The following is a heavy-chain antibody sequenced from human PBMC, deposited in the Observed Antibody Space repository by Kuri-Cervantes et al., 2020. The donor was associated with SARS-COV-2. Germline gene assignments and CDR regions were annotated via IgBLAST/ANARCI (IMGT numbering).Heavy chain of an antibody. CDR2: ISYDGSNK. D-gene: IGHD3-3*01. CDR3: ARSILTIFEAMDV. Sequence: GGSLRLSCAASGFTFSSYAMHWVRQAPGKGLEWVAVISYDGSNKYYADSVKGRFTISRDNSKNTLYLQINSLRAEDTAVYYCARSILTIFEAMDVWGKGTTVTVSS. V-gene: IGHV3-30-3*01. J-gene: IGHJ6*03. CDR1: GFTFSSYA.